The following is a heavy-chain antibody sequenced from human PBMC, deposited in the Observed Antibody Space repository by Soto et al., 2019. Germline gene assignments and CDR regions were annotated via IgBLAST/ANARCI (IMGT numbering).Heavy chain of an antibody. D-gene: IGHD3-22*01. CDR2: IVVGSGNT. CDR3: AADLGYYDSSGYYYRYYFDY. CDR1: GFTFTSSA. Sequence: ASVKVSCKASGFTFTSSAVQWVRQARGQRLEWIGWIVVGSGNTNYAQKYQERVTITRDMSTSTTYMELSSLRSEDTAVYYCAADLGYYDSSGYYYRYYFDYWG. J-gene: IGHJ4*01. V-gene: IGHV1-58*01.